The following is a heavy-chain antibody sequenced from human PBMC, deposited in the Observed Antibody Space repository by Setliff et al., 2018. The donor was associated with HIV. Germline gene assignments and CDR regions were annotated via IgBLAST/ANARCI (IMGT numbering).Heavy chain of an antibody. J-gene: IGHJ4*02. V-gene: IGHV1-46*01. CDR2: INPSGGST. CDR1: GYTFTSYY. D-gene: IGHD3-9*01. CDR3: ARVPILRYASPVDM. Sequence: GASVKVSCKASGYTFTSYYMHWVRQAPGQGLEWMGIINPSGGSTSYSEKFRGRATMTRDTSRSTVYMELSSLRFDDTAVYYCARVPILRYASPVDMWGQGTLVTVSS.